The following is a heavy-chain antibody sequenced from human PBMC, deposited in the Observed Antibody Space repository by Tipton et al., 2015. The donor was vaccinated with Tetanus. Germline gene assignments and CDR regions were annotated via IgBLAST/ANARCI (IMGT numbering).Heavy chain of an antibody. D-gene: IGHD3-10*02. CDR2: IGATGAI. CDR3: ARDADMHPPMFHGDY. CDR1: GFTFSSYS. V-gene: IGHV3-48*02. Sequence: SLRLSCTTSGFTFSSYSMNWFRQAPGKGLEWVSYIGATGAIYYADSVKVRFTISRDNAKNSLYLQMTSLRDEDTAVYYCARDADMHPPMFHGDYWGQGTLVTVSS. J-gene: IGHJ4*02.